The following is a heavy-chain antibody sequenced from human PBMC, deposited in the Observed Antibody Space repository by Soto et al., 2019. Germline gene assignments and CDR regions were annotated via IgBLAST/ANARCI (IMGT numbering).Heavy chain of an antibody. CDR3: AKGIAAAGLYFDY. CDR1: GFTFSSYA. Sequence: GGSLRLSCAASGFTFSSYAMSWVRQAPGKGLEWVSAISGSGGSTHYADSVKGRFTISRDNSKNTLYLQMNSLRAEDTAVYYCAKGIAAAGLYFDYWGQGTLGIVSS. D-gene: IGHD6-13*01. J-gene: IGHJ4*02. CDR2: ISGSGGST. V-gene: IGHV3-23*01.